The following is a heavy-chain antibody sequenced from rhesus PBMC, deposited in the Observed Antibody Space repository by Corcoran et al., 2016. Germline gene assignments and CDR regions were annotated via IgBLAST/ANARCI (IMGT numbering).Heavy chain of an antibody. CDR2: IYGRGIST. V-gene: IGHV4-169*02. CDR1: GGSLSSSY. J-gene: IGHJ4*01. Sequence: QLQLQASGPGLVKPSETLSVTCAVYGGSLSSSYWRLIRQDPGQGLDGIGYIYGRGISTNYNPALQVRVTLSVDTSKIQLALNWSSVTAADTAVYDFACDSDYFDYSGQGFLVTVSS. CDR3: ACDSDYFDY.